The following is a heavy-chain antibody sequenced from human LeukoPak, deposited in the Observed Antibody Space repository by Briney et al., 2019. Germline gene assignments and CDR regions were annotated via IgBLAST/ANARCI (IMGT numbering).Heavy chain of an antibody. CDR2: INVSGGST. CDR3: AKDQYCTSTSCYVGY. CDR1: GFTFSNYA. D-gene: IGHD2-2*01. V-gene: IGHV3-23*01. Sequence: GGSLRLSCAASGFTFSNYAMSWVRQAPGKGLEWVSGINVSGGSTFYADSVRGRFTISRDNSKNTLYLQMNSLRAEDTAVYYCAKDQYCTSTSCYVGYWGQGALVTVSS. J-gene: IGHJ4*02.